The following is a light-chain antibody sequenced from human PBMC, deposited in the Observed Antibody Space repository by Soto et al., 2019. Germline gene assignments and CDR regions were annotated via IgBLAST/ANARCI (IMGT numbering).Light chain of an antibody. Sequence: EIVLTQSPGTLSLSPGERATLSCRASQTVGDNLAWYQQKPGQAPRLLIYGASTRATGIPARFSGSGSGTAFTLTISSLQSEDFAVYYCQQYNNWPPITFGQGTRLEIK. J-gene: IGKJ5*01. CDR2: GAS. CDR3: QQYNNWPPIT. V-gene: IGKV3-15*01. CDR1: QTVGDN.